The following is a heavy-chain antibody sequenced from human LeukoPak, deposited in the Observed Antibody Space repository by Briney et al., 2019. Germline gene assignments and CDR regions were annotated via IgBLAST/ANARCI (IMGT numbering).Heavy chain of an antibody. J-gene: IGHJ4*02. CDR2: IYYSKST. Sequence: SETLSLTCTVSGGSISSSSAYWGWIRQPPGKGLEWIGSIYYSKSTYYNPSLKSRVTISADTSKNQFSLTLGSVSATDTAGYYCVSPRGFSYGYFDYWGQGTLVTVSS. CDR3: VSPRGFSYGYFDY. D-gene: IGHD5-18*01. V-gene: IGHV4-39*01. CDR1: GGSISSSSAY.